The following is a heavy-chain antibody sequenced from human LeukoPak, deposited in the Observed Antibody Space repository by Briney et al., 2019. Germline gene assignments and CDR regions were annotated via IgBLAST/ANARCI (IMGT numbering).Heavy chain of an antibody. D-gene: IGHD1-7*01. CDR2: ISSSSSYI. CDR3: ARGTGITGTTFGY. V-gene: IGHV3-21*01. Sequence: PGGSLRLSCAASGFTFSSYSMNWVRQAPGKGLEWVSSISSSSSYIYYAGSVKGRFTISRDNAKNSLYLQMNSLRAEDTAVYYCARGTGITGTTFGYWGQGTLVTVSS. J-gene: IGHJ4*02. CDR1: GFTFSSYS.